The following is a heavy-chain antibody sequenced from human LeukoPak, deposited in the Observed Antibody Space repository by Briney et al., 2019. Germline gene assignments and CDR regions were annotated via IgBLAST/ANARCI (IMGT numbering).Heavy chain of an antibody. CDR1: GYTFTDHY. V-gene: IGHV1-2*02. D-gene: IGHD3-3*02. Sequence: GASVKVPCKALGYTFTDHYFHWLRQAPGQGIEWMGWIHPGRGDTNIAQKFQGRVSLTRDTSFSTAYMELSSLRSDDTAVYYCTTSFPSIGPSPFDYWGQGTLVTVSS. CDR3: TTSFPSIGPSPFDY. CDR2: IHPGRGDT. J-gene: IGHJ4*02.